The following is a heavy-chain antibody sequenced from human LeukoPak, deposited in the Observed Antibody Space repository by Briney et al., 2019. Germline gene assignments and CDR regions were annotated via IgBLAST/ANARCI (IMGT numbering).Heavy chain of an antibody. J-gene: IGHJ4*02. CDR2: IIPIFGTA. CDR3: ARGPHGYSGYDALDY. CDR1: GGTFSSYA. V-gene: IGHV1-69*06. D-gene: IGHD5-12*01. Sequence: ASVKVSCKASGGTFSSYAISWVRQAPGQGLEWMGGIIPIFGTANYAQKFRGRVTITADKSTSTAYMELSSLRSEDTAVYYCARGPHGYSGYDALDYWGQGTLVTVSS.